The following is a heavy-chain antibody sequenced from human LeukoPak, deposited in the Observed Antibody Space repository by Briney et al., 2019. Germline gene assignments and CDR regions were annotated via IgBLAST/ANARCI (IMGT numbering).Heavy chain of an antibody. CDR1: GGSISSSSYY. D-gene: IGHD1-26*01. V-gene: IGHV4-39*07. Sequence: SETLSLTCTVSGGSISSSSYYWGWIRQPPGKGLEWIGSIYYSGSTYYNPPLKSRVTISVDASKNQFSLKLSSVTAADTAVYYCARDARGVGAIGPWGQGTLVTVSS. CDR2: IYYSGST. J-gene: IGHJ5*02. CDR3: ARDARGVGAIGP.